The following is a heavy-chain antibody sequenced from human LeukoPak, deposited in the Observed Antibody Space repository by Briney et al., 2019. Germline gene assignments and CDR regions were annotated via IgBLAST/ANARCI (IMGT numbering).Heavy chain of an antibody. J-gene: IGHJ4*02. Sequence: GASVKVSCKASGGTFSSYAISWVRQARGQGLEWMGRIIPILGIANYAQKFQGRVTITADKSTSTAYMELSSLRSEDTAVYYCARDEVGPFDYWGQGTLVTVSS. CDR1: GGTFSSYA. CDR2: IIPILGIA. D-gene: IGHD1-26*01. CDR3: ARDEVGPFDY. V-gene: IGHV1-69*04.